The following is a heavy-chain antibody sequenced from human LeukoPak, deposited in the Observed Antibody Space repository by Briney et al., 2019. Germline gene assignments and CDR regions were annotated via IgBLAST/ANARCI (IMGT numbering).Heavy chain of an antibody. Sequence: KASETLSLTCTVSGGSISSYYWSWIRQPPGKGLEWIGYIYYSGSTNYNPSLKSRVTISVDTSKNQFSLKLSSVTAADTAVYYCARGGSGSYYNWDPASYYYYYYMDVWGKGTTVTISS. J-gene: IGHJ6*03. CDR2: IYYSGST. V-gene: IGHV4-59*01. D-gene: IGHD3-10*01. CDR1: GGSISSYY. CDR3: ARGGSGSYYNWDPASYYYYYYMDV.